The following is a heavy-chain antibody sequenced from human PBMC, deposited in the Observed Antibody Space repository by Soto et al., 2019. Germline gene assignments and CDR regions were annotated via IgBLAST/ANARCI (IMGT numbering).Heavy chain of an antibody. CDR2: ISFSSTNI. J-gene: IGHJ4*02. D-gene: IGHD7-27*01. CDR1: GFTFTSYS. Sequence: EVQLVESGGGLVKPGGSLRLSCAASGFTFTSYSMNWVRQVPGKGLEWVSSISFSSTNIHYADSIKGRFTISRDNAKNSLYLQMNSLRTEDTAVYYCARGAGDLPYWGQGTLVTVSS. CDR3: ARGAGDLPY. V-gene: IGHV3-21*01.